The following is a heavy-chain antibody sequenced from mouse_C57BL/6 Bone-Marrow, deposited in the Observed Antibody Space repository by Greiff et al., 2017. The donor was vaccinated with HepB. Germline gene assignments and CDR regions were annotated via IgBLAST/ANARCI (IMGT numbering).Heavy chain of an antibody. CDR2: ISSGGDYI. Sequence: EVKLMESGEGLVKPGGSRKLSCAASGFTFSSYAMSWVRQTPEKRLEWVAYISSGGDYIYYADTVKGRFTISRDNARNTLYLQMSSLKSEDTAMYYCTREGHWFAYWGQGPLVTVSA. J-gene: IGHJ3*01. CDR1: GFTFSSYA. CDR3: TREGHWFAY. D-gene: IGHD3-3*01. V-gene: IGHV5-9-1*02.